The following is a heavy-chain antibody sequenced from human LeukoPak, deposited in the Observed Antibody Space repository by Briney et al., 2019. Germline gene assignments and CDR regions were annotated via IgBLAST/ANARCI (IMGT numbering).Heavy chain of an antibody. CDR2: ISVSGGST. Sequence: GGSLRLSCAASGFTFSSYAMNWVRQAPGKGLEWVSSISVSGGSTSYADSVKGRFTISRDNSKNTLYLKMNSLRAEDTAVYYCARGPYYDFWSDAFDIWGQGTMVTVSS. J-gene: IGHJ3*02. CDR3: ARGPYYDFWSDAFDI. V-gene: IGHV3-23*01. D-gene: IGHD3/OR15-3a*01. CDR1: GFTFSSYA.